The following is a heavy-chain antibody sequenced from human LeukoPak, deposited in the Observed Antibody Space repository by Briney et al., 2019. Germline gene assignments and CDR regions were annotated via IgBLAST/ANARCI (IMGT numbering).Heavy chain of an antibody. J-gene: IGHJ6*02. CDR2: IYYSGST. CDR3: ARDLRPVLLWFGESPTPGYYGMDV. V-gene: IGHV4-39*02. Sequence: SETLSLTCTVSGGSISSSSYYWGWIRQPPGKGLEWIGSIYYSGSTYYNPSLKSRVTISVDTSKNQFSLKLSSVTAADTAVYYCARDLRPVLLWFGESPTPGYYGMDVWGQGTTVTVSS. CDR1: GGSISSSSYY. D-gene: IGHD3-10*01.